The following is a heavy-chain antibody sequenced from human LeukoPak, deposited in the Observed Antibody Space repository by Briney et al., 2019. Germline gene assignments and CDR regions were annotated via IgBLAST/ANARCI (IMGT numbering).Heavy chain of an antibody. J-gene: IGHJ4*02. V-gene: IGHV3-11*01. CDR3: ARDFSYGESTPTGY. D-gene: IGHD1-26*01. CDR2: TSSIGSTK. CDR1: GFTFDDYY. Sequence: GGSLRLSCAASGFTFDDYYMSWIRQAPGKGLEWVSYTSSIGSTKHYADSVKGRFTISRDNAKNSLYLQMNSLRAEDTAVYYCARDFSYGESTPTGYWGQGTLVTVSS.